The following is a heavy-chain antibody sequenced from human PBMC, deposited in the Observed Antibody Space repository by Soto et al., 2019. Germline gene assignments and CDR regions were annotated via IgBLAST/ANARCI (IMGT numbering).Heavy chain of an antibody. CDR3: ARRYGGNFDY. CDR1: GGSINSYY. D-gene: IGHD1-26*01. J-gene: IGHJ4*02. Sequence: QVELQESGPGLVKPSETLSLTCTVSGGSINSYYWSWIRQPPGKGLEWIGYIYYSASTNYNPTLNSRATISVDTSKNQFSLKMRSVPGADTAVYYSARRYGGNFDYWGQGTLVTVST. V-gene: IGHV4-59*01. CDR2: IYYSAST.